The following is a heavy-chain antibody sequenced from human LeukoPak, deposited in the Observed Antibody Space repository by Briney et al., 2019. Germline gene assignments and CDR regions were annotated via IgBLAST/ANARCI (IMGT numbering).Heavy chain of an antibody. CDR3: ASVTGTIYYYMDV. D-gene: IGHD1-7*01. CDR1: GGSISSYY. J-gene: IGHJ6*03. Sequence: SETLSHTCTVSGGSISSYYWSWIRQPPGKGLEWIGYIYYSGSTNYNPSLKSRVTISVDTSKNQFSLKLSSVTAADTAVYYCASVTGTIYYYMDVWGKGTTVTVSS. CDR2: IYYSGST. V-gene: IGHV4-59*01.